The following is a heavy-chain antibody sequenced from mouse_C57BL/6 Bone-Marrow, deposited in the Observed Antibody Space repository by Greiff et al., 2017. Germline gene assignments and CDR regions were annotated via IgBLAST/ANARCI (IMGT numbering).Heavy chain of an antibody. Sequence: QVQLQQSGAELVRPGTSVKVSCKASGYAFTTYLIAWVKQRPGQGLEWIGVINPGSGGTNYNEKFKGTATLTEDNSSSNAYMQLSSLTSEDSAVYFCARRFSTTVVAGDYWGQGTTLTVSS. CDR3: ARRFSTTVVAGDY. CDR2: INPGSGGT. D-gene: IGHD1-1*01. CDR1: GYAFTTYL. V-gene: IGHV1-54*01. J-gene: IGHJ2*01.